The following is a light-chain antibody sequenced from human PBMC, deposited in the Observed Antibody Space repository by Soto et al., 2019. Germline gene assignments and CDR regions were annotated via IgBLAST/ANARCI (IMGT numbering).Light chain of an antibody. CDR2: AAS. CDR3: QQSSSTRT. J-gene: IGKJ1*01. CDR1: QSISSY. Sequence: DIQMTQSPSSLSASVGDRVNITCRASQSISSYLNWYLQKPGKAPKLLIYAASSLQSGVPSRFSGSGSGTDFTLTISXLQPEDFATYYCQQSSSTRTFGQGTKVDIK. V-gene: IGKV1-39*01.